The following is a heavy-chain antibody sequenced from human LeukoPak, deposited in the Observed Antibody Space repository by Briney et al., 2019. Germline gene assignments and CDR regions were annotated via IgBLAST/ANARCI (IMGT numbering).Heavy chain of an antibody. CDR1: GFTFSNAW. D-gene: IGHD5-18*01. J-gene: IGHJ4*02. CDR2: IKSKTDGGTT. CDR3: TTRYGPSTSFDY. Sequence: GGSLRLSRAASGFTFSNAWMSWVRQAPGKGLEWVGRIKSKTDGGTTDYAAPVKGRFTISRDDSKNTLYLQMNSLKTEDTAVYYCTTRYGPSTSFDYWGQGTLVTVSS. V-gene: IGHV3-15*01.